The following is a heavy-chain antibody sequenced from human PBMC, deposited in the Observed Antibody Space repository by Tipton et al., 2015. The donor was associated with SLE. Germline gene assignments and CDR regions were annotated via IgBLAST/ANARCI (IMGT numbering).Heavy chain of an antibody. CDR1: GFTFSSYG. CDR3: ARDAFWSGYYYYYYYMDV. J-gene: IGHJ6*03. V-gene: IGHV3-30*19. D-gene: IGHD3-3*01. Sequence: SLRLSCAASGFTFSSYGMHWVRQAPGKGLEWVAVISYDGSNKYYADSVKGRFTISRDNSKNTLYLQMNSLRAEDTAVYYCARDAFWSGYYYYYYYMDVWGKGTTVTVSS. CDR2: ISYDGSNK.